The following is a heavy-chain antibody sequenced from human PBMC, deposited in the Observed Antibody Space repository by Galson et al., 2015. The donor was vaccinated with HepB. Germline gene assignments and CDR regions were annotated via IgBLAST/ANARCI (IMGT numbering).Heavy chain of an antibody. D-gene: IGHD3-22*01. J-gene: IGHJ2*01. V-gene: IGHV1-58*02. CDR2: IVVGSGNT. Sequence: SVKVSCKASGFIFTNSAMQWVRQARGQRLEWIGWIVVGSGNTNYAQKFQERVTITRDMSTNTAYMELSSLRSEDTAVYYCAADSSPYYYGTSGNFGYFDLWGRGTLVTVSS. CDR3: AADSSPYYYGTSGNFGYFDL. CDR1: GFIFTNSA.